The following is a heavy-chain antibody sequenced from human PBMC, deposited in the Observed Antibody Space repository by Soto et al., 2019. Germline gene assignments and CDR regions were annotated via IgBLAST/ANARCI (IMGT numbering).Heavy chain of an antibody. J-gene: IGHJ4*02. CDR2: ISSSSSTI. D-gene: IGHD3-22*01. Sequence: EVQLVESGGGLVQPGGSLRLSCGASGFTFSSYSMNWVRQAPGKGLEWVSYISSSSSTIYYADSVKGRFTISRDNAKNSLYLQMNSLRDEDTAVYYCASNYDSSGYHDYWGQGTLVTVSS. V-gene: IGHV3-48*02. CDR3: ASNYDSSGYHDY. CDR1: GFTFSSYS.